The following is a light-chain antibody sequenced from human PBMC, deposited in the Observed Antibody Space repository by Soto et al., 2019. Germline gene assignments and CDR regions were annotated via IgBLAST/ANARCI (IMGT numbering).Light chain of an antibody. CDR1: QSISTW. Sequence: DIQLTQSPSTLSASIGDRVTITCRASQSISTWLAWYQQKPGTAPKLLIYDASNRATGIPARFSGSGSGTDFTLTISSLEPEDFGVYYCQQRSNLPPVTFGGGTKVDIK. CDR2: DAS. J-gene: IGKJ4*01. CDR3: QQRSNLPPVT. V-gene: IGKV1-5*01.